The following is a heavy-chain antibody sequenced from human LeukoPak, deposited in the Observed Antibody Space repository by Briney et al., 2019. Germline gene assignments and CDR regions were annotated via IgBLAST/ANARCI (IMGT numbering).Heavy chain of an antibody. J-gene: IGHJ4*02. Sequence: PGGSLRLSCAASGFTFSSYGMSWVRQAPGKGLEWVSAISGSGGSTYYADSVKGRFTISRDNSKTTLYLQMNSLRAEDTAVYYCAKVFYPAAGTGRVDFPFDYWGQGTLVTVSS. CDR1: GFTFSSYG. CDR3: AKVFYPAAGTGRVDFPFDY. V-gene: IGHV3-23*01. D-gene: IGHD6-13*01. CDR2: ISGSGGST.